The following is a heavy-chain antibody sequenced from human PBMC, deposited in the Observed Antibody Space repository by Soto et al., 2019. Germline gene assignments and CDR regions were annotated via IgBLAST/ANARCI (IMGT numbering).Heavy chain of an antibody. CDR2: IYEGGNT. V-gene: IGHV4-30-2*01. CDR3: VRRSPEDAFDI. Sequence: QLQLQESGSGLVKPSQTLSLTCAVSGGSIISDGYSWSWIRQPPGKGLQWIGHIYEGGNTYYTPSLESRVAISTDKSKNPFSLRLSSVTAADTAVYYCVRRSPEDAFDIWGQGTMGTVSP. CDR1: GGSIISDGYS. J-gene: IGHJ3*02.